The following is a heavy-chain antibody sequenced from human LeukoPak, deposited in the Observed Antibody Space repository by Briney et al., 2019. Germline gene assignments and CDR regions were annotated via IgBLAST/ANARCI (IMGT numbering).Heavy chain of an antibody. D-gene: IGHD6-19*01. CDR2: IYYSGST. CDR1: GGSISSYY. CDR3: ARARGAVAIDY. V-gene: IGHV4-59*01. Sequence: SETLSLTCTVSGGSISSYYWSWIRQPPGKGLEWIGYIYYSGSTNSNPSLKSRVTISIDTSKNQFSLKLNSVTAADTAVYYCARARGAVAIDYWGQGTLVTVSS. J-gene: IGHJ4*02.